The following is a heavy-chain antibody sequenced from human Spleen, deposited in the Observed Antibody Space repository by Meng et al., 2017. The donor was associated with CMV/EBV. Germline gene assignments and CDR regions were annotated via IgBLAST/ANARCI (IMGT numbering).Heavy chain of an antibody. J-gene: IGHJ4*02. D-gene: IGHD2-15*01. CDR2: INPNSGGT. CDR3: ARGYDFFDY. Sequence: NVYCKDCGYTFTCYYMRWVRQAPGQGLEWMGWINPNSGGTNYAQKFQGRVTMTRDTSISTAYMELSRLRSDDTAVYYCARGYDFFDYWGQGTLVTVSS. CDR1: GYTFTCYY. V-gene: IGHV1-2*02.